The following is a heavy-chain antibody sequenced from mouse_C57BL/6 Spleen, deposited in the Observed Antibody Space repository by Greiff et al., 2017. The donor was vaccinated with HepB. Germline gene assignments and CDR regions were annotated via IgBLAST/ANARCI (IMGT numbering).Heavy chain of an antibody. CDR3: ARGNWISWFAY. V-gene: IGHV3-1*01. J-gene: IGHJ3*01. Sequence: DVKLVESGPGMVKPSQSLSLTCTVTGYSITSGYDWHWIRHFPGNKLEWMGYISYSGSTNYNPSLKSRISITHDTSKNHFFLKLNSVTTEDTATYYCARGNWISWFAYWGQGTLVTVSA. CDR1: GYSITSGYD. CDR2: ISYSGST. D-gene: IGHD4-1*01.